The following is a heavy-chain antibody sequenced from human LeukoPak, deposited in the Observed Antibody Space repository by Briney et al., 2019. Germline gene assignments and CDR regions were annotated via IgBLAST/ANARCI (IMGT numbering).Heavy chain of an antibody. Sequence: ASVKVSCKVSGYTLTELSMHWVRQAPGKGLEWMGGFDPEDGETIYAQKFQGRVTMTEDTSTDTAYMELSSLRSEDTAVYYCASSYIMIYAFDIWGQGTMVTVSS. V-gene: IGHV1-24*01. CDR1: GYTLTELS. D-gene: IGHD3/OR15-3a*01. CDR2: FDPEDGET. CDR3: ASSYIMIYAFDI. J-gene: IGHJ3*02.